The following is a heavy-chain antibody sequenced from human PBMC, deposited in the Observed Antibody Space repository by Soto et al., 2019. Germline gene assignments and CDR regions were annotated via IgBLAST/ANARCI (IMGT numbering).Heavy chain of an antibody. D-gene: IGHD7-27*01. CDR1: GLTVSGDH. J-gene: IGHJ4*02. Sequence: EVQLVESGGGLIQPGGSLRLSCAASGLTVSGDHMSWVREAPGKGLQWVSLIHSDGSTYYADSVKGRFTISRDSSKNTGSLQMNSRRADDTAWYCCARDDPGAFEYWGQGTLVTVSS. CDR2: IHSDGST. CDR3: ARDDPGAFEY. V-gene: IGHV3-53*01.